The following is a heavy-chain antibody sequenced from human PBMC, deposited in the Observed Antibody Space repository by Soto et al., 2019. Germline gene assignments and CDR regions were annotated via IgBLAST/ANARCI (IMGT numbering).Heavy chain of an antibody. CDR1: GGSITEKY. D-gene: IGHD6-25*01. CDR3: VASSAASGLNWLDP. V-gene: IGHV4-4*07. Sequence: TLSLTCTVSGGSITEKYWNWVRQPAGKGLEWIGLIFANGHTDYSPSLKSRVTMSVDASKNQFSLKLTSVTAADTAVYYCVASSAASGLNWLDPWGQGTLVTVSS. CDR2: IFANGHT. J-gene: IGHJ5*02.